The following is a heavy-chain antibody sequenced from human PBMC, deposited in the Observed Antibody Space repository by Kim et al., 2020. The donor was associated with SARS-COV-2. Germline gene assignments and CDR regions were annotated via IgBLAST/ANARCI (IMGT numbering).Heavy chain of an antibody. CDR3: ARDLSVIGYYYYGMHV. V-gene: IGHV3-21*01. Sequence: VKGRFTISRDNAKNALYLQMNSRRAEDTAVYYCARDLSVIGYYYYGMHVWGQGTTVTVSS. J-gene: IGHJ6*02. D-gene: IGHD3-16*02.